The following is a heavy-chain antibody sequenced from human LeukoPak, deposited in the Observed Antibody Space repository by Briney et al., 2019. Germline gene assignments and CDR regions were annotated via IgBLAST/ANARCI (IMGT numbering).Heavy chain of an antibody. CDR2: VISSGST. D-gene: IGHD5-12*01. CDR1: GGSISSSF. J-gene: IGHJ4*02. CDR3: ARVSLYNGYDYLDY. Sequence: SETLSLTCTVSGGSISSSFWTWIRRPAGKGLEWIGRVISSGSTSYNPSLKSRVTMSVDTSKNQFSLKLSSMTAANTAVYYCARVSLYNGYDYLDYWGQGTLVTVSA. V-gene: IGHV4-4*07.